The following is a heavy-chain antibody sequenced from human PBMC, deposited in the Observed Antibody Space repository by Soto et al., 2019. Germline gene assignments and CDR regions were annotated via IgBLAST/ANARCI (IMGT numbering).Heavy chain of an antibody. D-gene: IGHD2-21*02. V-gene: IGHV4-59*01. CDR1: GGSISSYY. CDR3: AREDDYSFDY. CDR2: IYYSGST. J-gene: IGHJ4*02. Sequence: SETLSLTCTVSGGSISSYYWSWIRQPPGKGLEWIGYIYYSGSTNYNPSLKSRVTISVDTSKNQFSLKLSSVTAADTAVYYCAREDDYSFDYWGQGTLVTVSS.